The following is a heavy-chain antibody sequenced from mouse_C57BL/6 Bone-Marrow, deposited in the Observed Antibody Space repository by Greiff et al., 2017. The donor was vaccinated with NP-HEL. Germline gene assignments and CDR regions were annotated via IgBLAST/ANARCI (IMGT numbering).Heavy chain of an antibody. J-gene: IGHJ1*03. CDR2: IRNKANNHAT. D-gene: IGHD2-1*01. CDR1: GFTFSDAW. Sequence: DVHLVESGGGLVQPGGSMKLSCAASGFTFSDAWMDWVRQSPEKGLEWVAEIRNKANNHATYYAESVKGRFTISRDDSKSSVYLQMNSLRAEDTGIYYCTRPRGNYLYWYFDVWGTGTTVTVSS. CDR3: TRPRGNYLYWYFDV. V-gene: IGHV6-6*01.